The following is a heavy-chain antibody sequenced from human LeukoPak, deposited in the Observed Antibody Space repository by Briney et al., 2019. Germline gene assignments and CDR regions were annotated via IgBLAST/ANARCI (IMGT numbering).Heavy chain of an antibody. CDR3: AKDPFVNY. V-gene: IGHV3-23*01. Sequence: GGSLRLSCAASGFTFSSYAMTWVRQVPGKGLEWVSSISGSGDIIYYADSVKGRFTISRDNSKNTLYLQMNSLRAEDTAVYYCAKDPFVNYWGQGTLVTVSS. J-gene: IGHJ4*02. CDR1: GFTFSSYA. D-gene: IGHD6-6*01. CDR2: ISGSGDII.